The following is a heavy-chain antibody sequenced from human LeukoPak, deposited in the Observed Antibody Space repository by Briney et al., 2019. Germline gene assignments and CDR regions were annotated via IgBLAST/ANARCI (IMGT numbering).Heavy chain of an antibody. D-gene: IGHD3-3*01. V-gene: IGHV3-48*04. J-gene: IGHJ5*02. CDR1: GFTFSSYG. CDR2: ISSSSSTI. CDR3: ARGTVLRFLESVEVVRWFDP. Sequence: PGGSLRLSCAASGFTFSSYGMNWVRQAPGKGLEWISYISSSSSTIYYADSVKGRFTISRDNAKNTLYLQMNSLRAEDTAVYYCARGTVLRFLESVEVVRWFDPWGQGTLVTVSS.